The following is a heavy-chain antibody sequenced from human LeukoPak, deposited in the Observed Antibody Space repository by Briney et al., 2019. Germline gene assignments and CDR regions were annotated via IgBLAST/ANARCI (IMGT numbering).Heavy chain of an antibody. V-gene: IGHV3-48*04. CDR1: GFTFSSYN. Sequence: AGGSLRLSCAASGFTFSSYNMNWVRQAPGKGLEWVSYIISTGNTIYYADSVKGRFTISRDNAKSSLYLQMNSLRAEDTAVYYCARQSIRYFDWYDAFDIWGQGTMVTVSS. J-gene: IGHJ3*02. CDR3: ARQSIRYFDWYDAFDI. CDR2: IISTGNTI. D-gene: IGHD3-9*01.